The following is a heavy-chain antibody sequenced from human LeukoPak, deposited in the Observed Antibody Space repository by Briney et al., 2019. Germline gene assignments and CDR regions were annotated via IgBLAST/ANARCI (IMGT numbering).Heavy chain of an antibody. CDR2: ISGSGGST. CDR3: AKFGYDFWSGYRKFDY. V-gene: IGHV3-23*01. Sequence: PGGSLRLSRAASGFTFSSYAMSWVPQAPGKGLEWVSAISGSGGSTYYADSVKGRFTISRDNSKNTLYLQMNSLRAEDTAVYYCAKFGYDFWSGYRKFDYWGQETLVTVSS. J-gene: IGHJ4*02. D-gene: IGHD3-3*01. CDR1: GFTFSSYA.